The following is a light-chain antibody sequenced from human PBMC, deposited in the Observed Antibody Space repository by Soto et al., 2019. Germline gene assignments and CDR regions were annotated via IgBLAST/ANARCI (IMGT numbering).Light chain of an antibody. J-gene: IGKJ4*01. CDR3: QQDNSFPLT. CDR2: TAS. CDR1: QDISTW. Sequence: DIQMTQSPSSVSASVGDRATITCRASQDISTWLAWFHQKPGEAPRLLIYTASTLHTGIPSRFSGSGSGTDFTLTISSLQPEDFATYYCQQDNSFPLTFGRGTKVEI. V-gene: IGKV1-12*01.